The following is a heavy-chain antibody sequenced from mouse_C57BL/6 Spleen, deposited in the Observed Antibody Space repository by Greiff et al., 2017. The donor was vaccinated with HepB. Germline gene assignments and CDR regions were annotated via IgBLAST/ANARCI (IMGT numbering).Heavy chain of an antibody. CDR1: GYTFTSYG. CDR3: AREGVTTVPYAMDY. CDR2: IYPRSGNT. Sequence: QVQLQQSGAELARPGASVKLSCKASGYTFTSYGISWVKQRTGQGLEWIGEIYPRSGNTYYNEKFKGKATLTADKSSSTAYMELRSLTSEDSAVYFCAREGVTTVPYAMDYWGQGTSVTVSS. J-gene: IGHJ4*01. V-gene: IGHV1-81*01. D-gene: IGHD1-1*01.